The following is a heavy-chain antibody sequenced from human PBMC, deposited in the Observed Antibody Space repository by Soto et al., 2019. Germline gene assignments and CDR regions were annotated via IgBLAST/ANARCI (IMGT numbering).Heavy chain of an antibody. J-gene: IGHJ6*02. CDR1: GCTFSSYA. CDR2: IIPIFGTA. CDR3: ARETNIVVVPAAIYYYYGMDV. V-gene: IGHV1-69*13. Sequence: SVKVSCKASGCTFSSYAISWVRQAPGQGLEWMGGIIPIFGTANYAQKFQGRVTITADESTSTAYMELSSLRSEDTAVYYCARETNIVVVPAAIYYYYGMDVWGQGTTVTVSS. D-gene: IGHD2-2*01.